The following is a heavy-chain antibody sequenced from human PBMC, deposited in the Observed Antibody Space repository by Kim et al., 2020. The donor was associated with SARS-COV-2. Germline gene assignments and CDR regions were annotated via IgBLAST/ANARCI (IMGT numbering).Heavy chain of an antibody. CDR1: GFTFSSYS. D-gene: IGHD5-12*01. CDR2: ISSSSSTI. J-gene: IGHJ6*02. Sequence: GGSLRLSCAASGFTFSSYSMNWVRQAPGKGLEWVSYISSSSSTIYYADSVKGRFTISRDNAKNSLYLQMNSLRDEDTAVYYCARRYSGYDSPHDNYYYYGMDVWGQGTPVTVSS. CDR3: ARRYSGYDSPHDNYYYYGMDV. V-gene: IGHV3-48*02.